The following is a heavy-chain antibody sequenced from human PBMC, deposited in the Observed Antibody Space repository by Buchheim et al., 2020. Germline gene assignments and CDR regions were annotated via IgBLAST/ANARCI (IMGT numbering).Heavy chain of an antibody. D-gene: IGHD1-26*01. Sequence: EVPLLESGGGLVQPGGSLRLSCAASTFTFSSYAMSWVRQAPGKGLEWVSAISGRGGSIYYADSVKGRFTISRDNSKNTLYLQMNSLRGEDTAVYYCAKERREVRSPDNWFDPWGQGT. CDR3: AKERREVRSPDNWFDP. CDR2: ISGRGGSI. V-gene: IGHV3-23*01. J-gene: IGHJ5*02. CDR1: TFTFSSYA.